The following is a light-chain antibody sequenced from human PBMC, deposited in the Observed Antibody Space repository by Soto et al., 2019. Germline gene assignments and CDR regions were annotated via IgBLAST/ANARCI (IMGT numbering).Light chain of an antibody. CDR3: AAWDNSLNGYV. Sequence: QSALTQPPSASGTPGQRVAISCSGASSNIGSTRANWYRQLPGTAPNRLIYSDNQRPSGVPDRFSGSKSGTSASLAISGLQSEDEADYYCAAWDNSLNGYVFGTGTKVTVL. J-gene: IGLJ1*01. V-gene: IGLV1-44*01. CDR2: SDN. CDR1: SSNIGSTR.